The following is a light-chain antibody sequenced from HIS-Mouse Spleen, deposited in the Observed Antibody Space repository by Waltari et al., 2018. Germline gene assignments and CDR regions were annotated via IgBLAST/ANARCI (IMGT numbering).Light chain of an antibody. J-gene: IGLJ1*01. CDR3: QSYDSSLSFYV. V-gene: IGLV1-40*01. Sequence: QSVLTQPPSVSGAPGQRVTISCTGSSSNIGAGYDVHWYQQLPGKAPKPPIYGNRNRPSGVPDRFSGSKSGTSASLAITGLQAEDEADYYCQSYDSSLSFYVFGTGTKVTVL. CDR1: SSNIGAGYD. CDR2: GNR.